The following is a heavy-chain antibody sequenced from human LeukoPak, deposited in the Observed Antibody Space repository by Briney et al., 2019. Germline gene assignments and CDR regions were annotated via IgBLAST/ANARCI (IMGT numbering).Heavy chain of an antibody. CDR3: ARELLWFGELPVHFDY. CDR2: ISYDGSNK. Sequence: GGSLRLSCAASGFTFSSYAMHWVRQAPGKGLEWVAVISYDGSNKYYADSVKGRFTISRDNAKNSLYLQMNSLRAEDTAVYYCARELLWFGELPVHFDYWGQGTLVTVSS. CDR1: GFTFSSYA. D-gene: IGHD3-10*01. J-gene: IGHJ4*02. V-gene: IGHV3-30*04.